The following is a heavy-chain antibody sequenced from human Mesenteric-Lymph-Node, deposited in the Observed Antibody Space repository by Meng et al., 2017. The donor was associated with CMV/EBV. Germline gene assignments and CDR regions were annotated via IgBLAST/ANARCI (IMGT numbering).Heavy chain of an antibody. CDR2: ISAYNGNT. V-gene: IGHV1-18*01. D-gene: IGHD6-13*01. Sequence: ASVKVSCKASGYTFTSYGISWVRQAPGQGLEWMGWISAYNGNTNYAQKLQGRVTMTTDTSTSTAYMELRSLRSDDTAVYYCARSHSSSWYDARYDYWGQGTLVTVSS. J-gene: IGHJ4*02. CDR3: ARSHSSSWYDARYDY. CDR1: GYTFTSYG.